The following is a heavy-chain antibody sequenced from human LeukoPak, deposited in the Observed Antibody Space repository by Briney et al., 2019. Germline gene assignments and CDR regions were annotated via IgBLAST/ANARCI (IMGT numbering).Heavy chain of an antibody. CDR2: ITSTSIYI. Sequence: GSLRLSCSASGFAVGTYNIHWVRQAPGEGLEWVASITSTSIYIYYGDSVKGRFIVSRDNARNSLYLQMNSLRAEDTAVYYCARGRPCETCYRASDHWGQGTLVTVSS. CDR3: ARGRPCETCYRASDH. J-gene: IGHJ4*02. V-gene: IGHV3-21*01. CDR1: GFAVGTYN. D-gene: IGHD2-15*01.